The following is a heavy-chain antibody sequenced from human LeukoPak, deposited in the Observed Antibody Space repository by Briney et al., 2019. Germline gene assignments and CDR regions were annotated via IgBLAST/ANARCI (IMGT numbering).Heavy chain of an antibody. D-gene: IGHD5-12*01. J-gene: IGHJ4*02. Sequence: GGSLRLSCAASGFTFSSYWLHWVRQAPGKGRVWVSRINSDGSSITYADSVKGRFTISRDNAKNTLYLQMNSLRVEDTAAYYCAREGRVSGYDFDCWGQGTLVTVST. CDR2: INSDGSSI. CDR3: AREGRVSGYDFDC. V-gene: IGHV3-74*03. CDR1: GFTFSSYW.